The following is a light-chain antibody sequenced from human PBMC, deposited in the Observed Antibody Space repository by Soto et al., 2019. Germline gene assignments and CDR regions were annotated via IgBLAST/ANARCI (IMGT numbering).Light chain of an antibody. CDR3: SSYAGSNNLV. CDR2: EVT. J-gene: IGLJ1*01. Sequence: QSALTQPPSASGSPGQSVTISCTGTSSDDGGYNYVSWYQQHPGKAPKLMIYEVTKRPSGVPDRFSASKSGNTASLTVSGLQAEDEADYYCSSYAGSNNLVFGTGTKVTVL. V-gene: IGLV2-8*01. CDR1: SSDDGGYNY.